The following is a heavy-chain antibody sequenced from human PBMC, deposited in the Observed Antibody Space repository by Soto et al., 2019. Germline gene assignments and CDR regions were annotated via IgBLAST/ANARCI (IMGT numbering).Heavy chain of an antibody. V-gene: IGHV4-39*01. D-gene: IGHD3-3*01. Sequence: PSETLSLTCTVSGGSISSSSYYWGWIRQPPGKGLEWIGSIYYSGSTYYNPSLKSRVTISVDTSKNQFSLKLSSVTAADTAVYYFFTGKGSHPGGQETLVPVSP. CDR3: FTGKGSHP. CDR1: GGSISSSSYY. J-gene: IGHJ5*02. CDR2: IYYSGST.